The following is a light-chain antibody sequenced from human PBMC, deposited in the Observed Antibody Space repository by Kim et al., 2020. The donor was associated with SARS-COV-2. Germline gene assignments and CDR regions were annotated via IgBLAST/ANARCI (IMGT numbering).Light chain of an antibody. CDR2: GND. V-gene: IGLV1-44*01. CDR1: TSNIGRNP. CDR3: ATWDASLNAHV. Sequence: QSVLTQSPSASGTPGQRVTMSCSGTTSNIGRNPVNWYQHLPGTAPKLLIYGNDQRPSGVPDRFSGSKSGTSASLAISGVQSEDEADYYCATWDASLNAHVFCGGTKLTVL. J-gene: IGLJ3*02.